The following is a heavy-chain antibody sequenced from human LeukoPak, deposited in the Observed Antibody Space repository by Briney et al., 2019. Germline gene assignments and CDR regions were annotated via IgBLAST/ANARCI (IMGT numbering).Heavy chain of an antibody. D-gene: IGHD6-19*01. J-gene: IGHJ4*02. V-gene: IGHV3-21*01. CDR3: ASFDSSGWHYFDY. CDR2: ISSRSGYI. CDR1: GFTFSSYS. Sequence: GGSLRLSCAASGFTFSSYSMSWVRQAPGKGLEWVSSISSRSGYIYYGDSVKGRFTISRDNAKNSLYLQMNTLRAEDTAVYYCASFDSSGWHYFDYWGQGTLVSVSA.